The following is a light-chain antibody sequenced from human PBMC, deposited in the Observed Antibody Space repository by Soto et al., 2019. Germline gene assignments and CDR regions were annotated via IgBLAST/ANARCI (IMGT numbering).Light chain of an antibody. CDR3: QQYGSSPIT. Sequence: IVVTQSPDSLAVSLGERATLSCRASQSVSSSTYLAWYQQKTGQAPRLLIYDASSRATGIPDRFSGSGSGTDFTLTISRLEPEDFAVYYCQQYGSSPITFGQGTRLEIK. CDR1: QSVSSSTY. CDR2: DAS. V-gene: IGKV3-20*01. J-gene: IGKJ5*01.